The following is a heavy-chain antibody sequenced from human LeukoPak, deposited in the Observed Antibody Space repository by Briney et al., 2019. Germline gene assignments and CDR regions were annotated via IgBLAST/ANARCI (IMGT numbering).Heavy chain of an antibody. CDR1: GGSISSSSYY. Sequence: SETLSLTCTVSGGSISSSSYYWGWIRQPPGKGLEWIGSIFYSGSTYYNPSLKSRVTISVDTSKNQFSLKLSSVTAADTAVYYCARDVPLYYDILTGYPHPYFDYWGQGTLVTVSS. D-gene: IGHD3-9*01. J-gene: IGHJ4*02. CDR2: IFYSGST. CDR3: ARDVPLYYDILTGYPHPYFDY. V-gene: IGHV4-39*07.